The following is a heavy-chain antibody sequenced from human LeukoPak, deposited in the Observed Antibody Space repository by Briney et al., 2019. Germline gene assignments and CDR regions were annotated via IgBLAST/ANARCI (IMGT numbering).Heavy chain of an antibody. CDR1: GFTVSSKY. J-gene: IGHJ3*02. D-gene: IGHD3-10*01. CDR2: IYSGGRT. V-gene: IGHV3-66*01. CDR3: ARELRIAMVRGRYAFDI. Sequence: PGGSLRLSCAASGFTVSSKYMSWVRQAPGKGLEWVSTIYSGGRTYYADSVKGRFTISRDNSKNTLYLQMNSLRAEDTAVYYCARELRIAMVRGRYAFDIWGQGTMVTVSS.